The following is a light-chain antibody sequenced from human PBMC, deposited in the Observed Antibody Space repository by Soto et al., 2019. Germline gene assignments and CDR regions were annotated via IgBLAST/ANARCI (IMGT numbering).Light chain of an antibody. Sequence: QSALTQPASVSGSPGQSITISCTGTSSDVGGYNYVSWYQQHPGKDPKLMIYDVSDRPSGVSNRFSGSKSGNTASLTISGLQAEDEADYYCSSYTSGFYVFGTGTKVTVL. V-gene: IGLV2-14*01. CDR1: SSDVGGYNY. J-gene: IGLJ1*01. CDR2: DVS. CDR3: SSYTSGFYV.